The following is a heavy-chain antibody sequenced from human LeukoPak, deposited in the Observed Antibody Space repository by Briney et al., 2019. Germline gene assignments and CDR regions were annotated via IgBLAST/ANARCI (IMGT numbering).Heavy chain of an antibody. J-gene: IGHJ3*02. Sequence: KLQGRVTMTTDTSTSTAYMELRSLRSDDTAVYYCARVTISGVVSDAFDIWGQGTMVTVSS. V-gene: IGHV1-18*01. CDR3: ARVTISGVVSDAFDI. D-gene: IGHD3-3*01.